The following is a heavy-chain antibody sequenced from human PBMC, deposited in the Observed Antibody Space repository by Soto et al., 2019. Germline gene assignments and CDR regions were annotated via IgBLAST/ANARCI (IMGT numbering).Heavy chain of an antibody. V-gene: IGHV1-69*01. D-gene: IGHD6-13*01. J-gene: IGHJ5*02. CDR1: GGTFSSYA. Sequence: QVQLVQSGAEVKKPGSSVKVSCKASGGTFSSYAISWVRQAPGQGLEWMGGIIPIFGTANYAQKFQGRVTITADESTSPAYMELSGLRSEDTAVYYCATGGLAAAGTSWFDPWGQGTLVTVSS. CDR3: ATGGLAAAGTSWFDP. CDR2: IIPIFGTA.